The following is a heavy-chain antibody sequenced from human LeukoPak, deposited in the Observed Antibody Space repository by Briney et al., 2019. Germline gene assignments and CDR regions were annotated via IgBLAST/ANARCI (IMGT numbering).Heavy chain of an antibody. V-gene: IGHV3-30*04. D-gene: IGHD2/OR15-2a*01. J-gene: IGHJ6*02. CDR1: GFTFSSYA. CDR3: AREEYVYYYYGMDV. Sequence: PGRSLRLSCAASGFTFSSYAMHWVRQAPGKGLEWVAVISYDGSNKYYADSVKGRFTISRDNSRNTLYLQMNSLRAEDTAVYYCAREEYVYYYYGMDVWGQGTTVTVSS. CDR2: ISYDGSNK.